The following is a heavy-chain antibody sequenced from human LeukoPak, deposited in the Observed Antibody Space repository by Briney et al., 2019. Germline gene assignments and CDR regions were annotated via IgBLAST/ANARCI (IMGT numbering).Heavy chain of an antibody. V-gene: IGHV3-7*01. Sequence: GGSLRLSCAGSGFSFSSYWMSWVRQVPGKGLEWVASIQQDGSEKNYVDSVMGRFTISRDNAKNSLYLQMNSLRVEDTAVYYCARVIVVGGVGYISTTNFDYWGQGMLVTVSS. J-gene: IGHJ4*02. D-gene: IGHD2-8*01. CDR2: IQQDGSEK. CDR1: GFSFSSYW. CDR3: ARVIVVGGVGYISTTNFDY.